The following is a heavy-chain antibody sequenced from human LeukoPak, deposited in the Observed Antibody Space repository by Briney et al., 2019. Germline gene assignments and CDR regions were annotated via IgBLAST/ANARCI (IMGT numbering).Heavy chain of an antibody. CDR3: AKGVRYCSGGSCYCPFDY. V-gene: IGHV3-23*01. CDR1: GFPFSSYW. Sequence: SGGSLRLSCVASGFPFSSYWMHWVRQAPGKGLEWVSGISGSGGTYYADSVKGRFTISRDNSKNTLYLQMNSLRAEDTAVYYCAKGVRYCSGGSCYCPFDYWGQGTLVTVSS. CDR2: ISGSGGT. D-gene: IGHD2-15*01. J-gene: IGHJ4*02.